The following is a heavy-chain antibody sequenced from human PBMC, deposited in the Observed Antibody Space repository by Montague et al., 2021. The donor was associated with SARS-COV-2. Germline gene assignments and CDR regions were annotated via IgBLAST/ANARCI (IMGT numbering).Heavy chain of an antibody. CDR1: NGSITSYY. J-gene: IGHJ5*02. V-gene: IGHV4-59*01. CDR3: AREGLHNWFDP. Sequence: SETLSLTCTVSNGSITSYYWSWVRQPPGKRLEWIGYIYYRGSTNYNPSLESRVTMSIDTSKNQFSLKLRYVTAADTAVYFCAREGLHNWFDPWGQGTLVIVSS. CDR2: IYYRGST.